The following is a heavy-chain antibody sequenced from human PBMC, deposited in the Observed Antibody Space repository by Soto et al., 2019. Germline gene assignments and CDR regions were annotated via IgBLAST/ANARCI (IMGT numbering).Heavy chain of an antibody. D-gene: IGHD3-10*01. Sequence: EVQLVESGGGLVQPGGSLRLSCAASGFTFSNYWMSWVRQAPGKGLEWVANMNQDGSQEYYVDSVKGRFTISRDNAENSLYLQMNSLRDEDTAVYYCAKAPRGSGRDYYFDYWGLGTLITVSS. CDR2: MNQDGSQE. CDR3: AKAPRGSGRDYYFDY. CDR1: GFTFSNYW. V-gene: IGHV3-7*05. J-gene: IGHJ4*02.